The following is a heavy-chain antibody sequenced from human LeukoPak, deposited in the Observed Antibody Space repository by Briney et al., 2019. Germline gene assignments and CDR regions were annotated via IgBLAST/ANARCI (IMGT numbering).Heavy chain of an antibody. CDR1: GFTFSSYE. V-gene: IGHV3-21*01. Sequence: GGSLRLSCAASGFTFSSYEMNWVRQAPGKGLEWVSSISSSSSYIYYADSVKGRFTISRDNAKNSLYLQMNSLRAEDTAVYYCARGRSGWYEDFWGQGTLVTVSS. J-gene: IGHJ4*02. CDR2: ISSSSSYI. CDR3: ARGRSGWYEDF. D-gene: IGHD6-19*01.